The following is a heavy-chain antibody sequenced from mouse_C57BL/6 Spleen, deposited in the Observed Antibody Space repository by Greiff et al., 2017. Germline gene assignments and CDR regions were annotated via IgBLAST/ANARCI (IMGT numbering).Heavy chain of an antibody. CDR3: ARSNTTVAMDY. D-gene: IGHD1-1*01. J-gene: IGHJ4*01. CDR2: IDPSDSET. CDR1: GYTFTSYW. V-gene: IGHV1-52*01. Sequence: QVQLQQSGAELARPGSSVKLSCKASGYTFTSYWMHWVKQRPIQGLEWIGNIDPSDSETHYNQKFKDKATLTVDKSSSTAYLQLSSLTSEDSAVYYCARSNTTVAMDYWGQGTSVTVSS.